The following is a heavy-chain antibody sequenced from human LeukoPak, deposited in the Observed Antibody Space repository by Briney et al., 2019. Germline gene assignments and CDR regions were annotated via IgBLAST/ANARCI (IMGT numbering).Heavy chain of an antibody. CDR3: ARDGYCSGGSCYTSYAFDI. V-gene: IGHV1-69*13. CDR2: IIPIFGTA. CDR1: GGTFSSYA. D-gene: IGHD2-15*01. J-gene: IGHJ3*02. Sequence: SVKVSCKASGGTFSSYAISWVRQAPGQGLEWMGGIIPIFGTANYAQKFQGRVTITADESTSTAYMELSSLRSEDTAVYYCARDGYCSGGSCYTSYAFDIWGQGTMVTVSS.